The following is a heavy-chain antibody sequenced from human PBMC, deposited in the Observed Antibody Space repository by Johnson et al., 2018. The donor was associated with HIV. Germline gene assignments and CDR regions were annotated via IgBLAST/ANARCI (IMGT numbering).Heavy chain of an antibody. D-gene: IGHD1-7*01. J-gene: IGHJ3*02. CDR1: GFTVSSNY. CDR3: AKGYIPAGTARKWDRRDAFDI. V-gene: IGHV3-66*01. CDR2: IYSGGST. Sequence: MQLVESGGGVVQPGRSLRLSCAASGFTVSSNYMSWVRQAPGKGLEWVSVIYSGGSTYYADSVKGRFTISRDNSKNTLYLQMNSLRAEDTAVYYCAKGYIPAGTARKWDRRDAFDIWGQVTMVTVAS.